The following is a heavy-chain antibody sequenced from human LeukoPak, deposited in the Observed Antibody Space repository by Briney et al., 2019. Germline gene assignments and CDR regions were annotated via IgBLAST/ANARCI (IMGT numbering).Heavy chain of an antibody. CDR1: GGSISSGSYY. J-gene: IGHJ3*02. CDR3: ARDPDPDIAAAGTDYSNAFDI. CDR2: IYTSGST. V-gene: IGHV4-61*02. Sequence: SETLSLTCTVSGGSISSGSYYWSWIRQPAGKGLEWIGRIYTSGSTNYNPSLKSRVTISVDTSKNQFSLKLSSVTAADTAVYYCARDPDPDIAAAGTDYSNAFDIWGQGTMVTVSS. D-gene: IGHD6-13*01.